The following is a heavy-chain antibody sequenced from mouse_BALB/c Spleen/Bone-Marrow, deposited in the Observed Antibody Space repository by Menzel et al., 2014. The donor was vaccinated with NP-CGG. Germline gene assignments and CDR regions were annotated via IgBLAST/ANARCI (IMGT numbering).Heavy chain of an antibody. J-gene: IGHJ3*01. CDR3: TSLSSMITAAWFAY. V-gene: IGHV5-6-3*01. Sequence: EVKVVESGGGLVQPGGSLKLSCAASGFTFSSYGMSWVRQNIDKRLELVATIKSNGGSTYYPDSVKGRFSISRDNAKNTLYLQMSSLKPEDTAMYYCTSLSSMITAAWFAYWGQGTLVTISA. D-gene: IGHD2-4*01. CDR2: IKSNGGST. CDR1: GFTFSSYG.